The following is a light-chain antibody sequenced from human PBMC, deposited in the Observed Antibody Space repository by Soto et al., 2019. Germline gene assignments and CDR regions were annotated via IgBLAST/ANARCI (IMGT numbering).Light chain of an antibody. J-gene: IGKJ4*01. V-gene: IGKV3-15*01. CDR1: QSVSSN. Sequence: ETVMTQSPATLSVSPGERATLSCRASQSVSSNLAWYQQRPGQAPRLLIYGASTRATGVPARFSGSVSGTEFALTISSLQSEDFAVYYCQQYNNWTLTFGGGTKVESK. CDR3: QQYNNWTLT. CDR2: GAS.